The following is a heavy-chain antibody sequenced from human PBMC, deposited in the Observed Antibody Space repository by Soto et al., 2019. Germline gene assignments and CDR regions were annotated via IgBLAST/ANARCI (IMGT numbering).Heavy chain of an antibody. Sequence: EVQLLESGGGLVQPGGSLRLSCAASGFTFSSYAMTWVRQAPGKGLEWVSAISGSGGTTYHADSVKGRFTISRDNSKNTLYLQMNSLRAEDAAVYYCAKPPYRSSSYYYYGMDVWGQGTTVTVSS. CDR3: AKPPYRSSSYYYYGMDV. CDR2: ISGSGGTT. J-gene: IGHJ6*02. D-gene: IGHD6-6*01. V-gene: IGHV3-23*01. CDR1: GFTFSSYA.